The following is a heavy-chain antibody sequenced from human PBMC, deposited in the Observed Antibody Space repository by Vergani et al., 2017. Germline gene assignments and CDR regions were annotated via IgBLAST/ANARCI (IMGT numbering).Heavy chain of an antibody. V-gene: IGHV1-2*02. D-gene: IGHD3-9*01. CDR2: INPNSGGT. J-gene: IGHJ5*02. CDR1: GYTFTGYY. Sequence: QVQLVQSGAEVKKPGASVKVSCKASGYTFTGYYMHWVRQAPGQGLEWMGWINPNSGGTNYAQKFQGRVTMTRDTSIGTAYMELSRLRSDDTAVYYCAREGYDILTGYYDNWFDPWGQGTLVTVSS. CDR3: AREGYDILTGYYDNWFDP.